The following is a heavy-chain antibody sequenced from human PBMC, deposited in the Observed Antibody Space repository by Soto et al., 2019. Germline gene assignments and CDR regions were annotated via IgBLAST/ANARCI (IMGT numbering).Heavy chain of an antibody. CDR1: GFTFSSYG. CDR2: ISFDGSNR. Sequence: QVQLVESGGGVVQPGRSLRLSSAASGFTFSSYGMHWVRQAPGKGLEWVAIISFDGSNRYYADSVKGRFTISRDSSKNTLYLQVNSLRAEDTAVYYCARGAGLSQYNYYINVWGKGTTVTVSS. D-gene: IGHD6-19*01. J-gene: IGHJ6*03. V-gene: IGHV3-33*01. CDR3: ARGAGLSQYNYYINV.